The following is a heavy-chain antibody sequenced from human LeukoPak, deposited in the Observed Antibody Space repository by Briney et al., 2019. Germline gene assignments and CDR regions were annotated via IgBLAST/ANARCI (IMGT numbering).Heavy chain of an antibody. CDR2: FDPEDGET. CDR3: ATEGDSSGHLYYYYGMDV. V-gene: IGHV1-24*01. J-gene: IGHJ6*02. CDR1: GYTLTELS. Sequence: GASVKVSCKVSGYTLTELSMHWVRQAPGKGLEWMGGFDPEDGETIYAQKFQGRVTMTEDTSTDTAYMELSSLRSEDTAVDYCATEGDSSGHLYYYYGMDVWGQGTTVTVSS. D-gene: IGHD6-19*01.